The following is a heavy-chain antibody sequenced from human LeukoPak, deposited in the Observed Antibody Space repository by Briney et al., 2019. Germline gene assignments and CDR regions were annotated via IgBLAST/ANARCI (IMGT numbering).Heavy chain of an antibody. V-gene: IGHV1-18*04. CDR1: GYTFTSYG. CDR2: ISAYNGNT. CDR3: ARDGREHCSGGSCFGMDWFDP. J-gene: IGHJ5*02. D-gene: IGHD2-15*01. Sequence: ASVKVSCKASGYTFTSYGISWVRRAPGQGLEWMGWISAYNGNTNYAQKLQGRVTMTADTSTSTAYMELRSLRSDDTAVYYCARDGREHCSGGSCFGMDWFDPWGQGTLVTVSS.